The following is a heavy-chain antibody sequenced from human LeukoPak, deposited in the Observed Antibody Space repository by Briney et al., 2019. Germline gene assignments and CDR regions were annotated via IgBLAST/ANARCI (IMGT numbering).Heavy chain of an antibody. CDR1: GFTFSSYA. Sequence: GGSLRLSCAASGFTFSSYAMSWVRQAPGKGLEWVSVIYSGGYTFYADSVKGRLTISRDNSKNTLYLQMSSLRAEDTAVYYCARISSSWSLYYFDYWGQGTLVTVSS. CDR3: ARISSSWSLYYFDY. D-gene: IGHD6-13*01. CDR2: IYSGGYT. V-gene: IGHV3-23*03. J-gene: IGHJ4*02.